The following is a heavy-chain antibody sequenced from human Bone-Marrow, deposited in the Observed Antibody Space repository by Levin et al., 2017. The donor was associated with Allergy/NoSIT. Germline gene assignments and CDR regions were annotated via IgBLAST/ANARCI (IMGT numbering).Heavy chain of an antibody. J-gene: IGHJ4*02. CDR3: AKDREEAYYDSTGSLDS. V-gene: IGHV3-23*01. Sequence: GGSLRLSCAASGFTFRTYNINWVRQAPGKGLEWVSLISSSGGTTYYADSVKGRFTISRDNSKNTLYLQMNSLRAEDTAVYYCAKDREEAYYDSTGSLDSWGQGTLVTVSS. D-gene: IGHD3-22*01. CDR2: ISSSGGTT. CDR1: GFTFRTYN.